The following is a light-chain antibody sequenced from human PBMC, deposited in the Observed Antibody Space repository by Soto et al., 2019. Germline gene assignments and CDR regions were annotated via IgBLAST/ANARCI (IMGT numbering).Light chain of an antibody. CDR3: QQYTRSQYI. V-gene: IGKV3-11*01. CDR2: DAS. Sequence: EIVLTQSPATLSLSPGERATLSCRASQSVSSYLAWYQQKPGQAPRLLIYDASNRATGIPARFSGSGSGTDFTLTISSLEPEDFAVYYCQQYTRSQYIFGQGTKLEIK. J-gene: IGKJ2*01. CDR1: QSVSSY.